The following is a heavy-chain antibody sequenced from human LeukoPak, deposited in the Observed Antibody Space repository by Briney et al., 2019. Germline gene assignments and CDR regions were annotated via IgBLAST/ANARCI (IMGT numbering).Heavy chain of an antibody. CDR1: GFTFSSYW. J-gene: IGHJ6*02. D-gene: IGHD3-9*01. CDR2: IKQDGSEK. Sequence: GGSLRLSCAASGFTFSSYWMSWVRQAPGKGLEWVANIKQDGSEKYYVDSVKGRFTTSRDNAKNSLYLQMNSLRAEDTAVYYCARDYDILTGYCRMDVWGQGTTVTVSS. V-gene: IGHV3-7*01. CDR3: ARDYDILTGYCRMDV.